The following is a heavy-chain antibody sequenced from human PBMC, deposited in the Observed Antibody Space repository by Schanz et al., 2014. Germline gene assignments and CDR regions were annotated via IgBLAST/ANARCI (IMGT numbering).Heavy chain of an antibody. J-gene: IGHJ4*02. D-gene: IGHD5-12*01. CDR3: ARKVVATIGGYYDN. Sequence: VQLVESGGGLVKPGGSLRLSCAASGFSFSSYAMGWVRQARGKGLEWVSAMNESHSTIYYADSVRGRFTISRDNAENTLFLQMNSLRAEDTAVYYCARKVVATIGGYYDNWGQGALVIVSS. CDR1: GFSFSSYA. CDR2: MNESHSTI. V-gene: IGHV3-23*04.